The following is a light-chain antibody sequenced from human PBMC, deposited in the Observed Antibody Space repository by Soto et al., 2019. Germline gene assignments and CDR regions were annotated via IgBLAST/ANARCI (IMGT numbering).Light chain of an antibody. V-gene: IGKV1-5*03. CDR1: QSISSY. Sequence: DIEMTQSTASLSASVGDRVTITCRASQSISSYLNWYQQKPGTAPQLLIYKASSLESGVPSRFSGSGSGTEFTLTLSSLQPDDFATYYCQQYKSYSETFGQGTKVDNK. CDR2: KAS. J-gene: IGKJ1*01. CDR3: QQYKSYSET.